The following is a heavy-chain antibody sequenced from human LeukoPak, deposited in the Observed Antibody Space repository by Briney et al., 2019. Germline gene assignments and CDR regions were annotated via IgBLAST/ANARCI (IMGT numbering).Heavy chain of an antibody. CDR1: GFTFSSYS. V-gene: IGHV3-21*01. Sequence: GGSLRLSCAASGFTFSSYSMNWVRQAPGKGLEWVSSISSSSSYIYYADSVKGRFTISRDNAKNSLYLQMNSLRAEDTAVYYCARDCGSYWFDPWGRGTLVTVSS. D-gene: IGHD1-26*01. CDR3: ARDCGSYWFDP. CDR2: ISSSSSYI. J-gene: IGHJ5*02.